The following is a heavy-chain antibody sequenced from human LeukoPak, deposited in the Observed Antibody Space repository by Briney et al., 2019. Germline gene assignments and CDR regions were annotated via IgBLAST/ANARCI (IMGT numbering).Heavy chain of an antibody. V-gene: IGHV3-21*01. CDR1: GFTFSSYS. CDR2: ISSSSSYI. J-gene: IGHJ4*02. CDR3: ATMPRFGESQVDY. D-gene: IGHD3-10*01. Sequence: GGSLRLSCAASGFTFSSYSMNWVRQAPGKGLEWVSSISSSSSYIYYADSVKGRFTISRDNAKNSLYLQMNSLRAEDTAVYYCATMPRFGESQVDYWGQGTLVTVSS.